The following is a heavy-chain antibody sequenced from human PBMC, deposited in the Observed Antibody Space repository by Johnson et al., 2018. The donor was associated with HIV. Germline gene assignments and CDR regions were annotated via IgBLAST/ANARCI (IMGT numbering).Heavy chain of an antibody. J-gene: IGHJ3*01. Sequence: VQLVESGGGVERPGGSLRLSCSASGFIFDNYGMSWVRQLPGKGLEWVAGINWNGGSTGYADSVKGRFTIFRDNVKNFLYIQMSGLRDDDTGLYYCARGPGGDYTYGFCQHWGQGTMVIVSS. V-gene: IGHV3-20*04. D-gene: IGHD4-17*01. CDR1: GFIFDNYG. CDR2: INWNGGST. CDR3: ARGPGGDYTYGFCQH.